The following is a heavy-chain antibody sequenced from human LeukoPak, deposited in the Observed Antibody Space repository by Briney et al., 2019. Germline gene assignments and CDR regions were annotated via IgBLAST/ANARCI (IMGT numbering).Heavy chain of an antibody. CDR1: GGSFSGYY. J-gene: IGHJ5*02. Sequence: SETLSLTCAVYGGSFSGYYWSWIRQPPGKGLEWIGEINHSGSTNYNPSLKSRVTISVDTSKNQFSLKLSSVTAADRAVYYCARLHYYDSSGYQGWLDHWGQGTLVTVSS. D-gene: IGHD3-22*01. CDR3: ARLHYYDSSGYQGWLDH. CDR2: INHSGST. V-gene: IGHV4-34*01.